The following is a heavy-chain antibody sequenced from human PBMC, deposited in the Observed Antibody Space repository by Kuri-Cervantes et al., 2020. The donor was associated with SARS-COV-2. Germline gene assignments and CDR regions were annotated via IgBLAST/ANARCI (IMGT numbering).Heavy chain of an antibody. D-gene: IGHD2-2*01. V-gene: IGHV3-30*02. CDR1: GFTFSSYG. CDR3: ARADIVVVPAAIVFSSRGWFDP. J-gene: IGHJ5*02. Sequence: GESLKISCAASGFTFSSYGMHWVRQAPGKGLEWVAFIRYDGSNKYYADSVKGRFTISRDNSKNTLYLQMNSLRAEDTAVYYCARADIVVVPAAIVFSSRGWFDPWGQGTLVTVSS. CDR2: IRYDGSNK.